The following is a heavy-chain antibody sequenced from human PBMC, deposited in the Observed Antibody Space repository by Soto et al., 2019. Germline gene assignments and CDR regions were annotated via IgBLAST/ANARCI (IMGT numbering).Heavy chain of an antibody. V-gene: IGHV3-23*01. CDR2: INTSGDRT. Sequence: GGSLRLSCAASGFTFSSYAMTWVRQAPGRGLEWVSSINTSGDRTYYADSVKGRFTISRDNSKNTLYLQMSSLRAEDTAVHYCARFIAYADSQGRRGVDSWGQGTLVTVSS. CDR3: ARFIAYADSQGRRGVDS. D-gene: IGHD4-17*01. CDR1: GFTFSSYA. J-gene: IGHJ4*02.